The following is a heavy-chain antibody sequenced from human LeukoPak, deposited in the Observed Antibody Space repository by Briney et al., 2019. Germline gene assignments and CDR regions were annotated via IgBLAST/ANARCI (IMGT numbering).Heavy chain of an antibody. Sequence: GGSLRLSCAASGFTFSSYSMNWVRQAPGKGLEWVSSISSSSSYIYYADSVKGRFTISRDDAKNSLYLQMNSLRAEDTAVYYCARVYSTIFGVVRNWFDPWGQGTLVTVSS. CDR3: ARVYSTIFGVVRNWFDP. D-gene: IGHD3-3*01. CDR2: ISSSSSYI. CDR1: GFTFSSYS. V-gene: IGHV3-21*01. J-gene: IGHJ5*02.